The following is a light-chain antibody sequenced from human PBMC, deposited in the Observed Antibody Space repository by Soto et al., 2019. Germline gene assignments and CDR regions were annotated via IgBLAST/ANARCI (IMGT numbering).Light chain of an antibody. Sequence: EIVLTQSPATLSLSPGERATLSCRASQSVSSYLVWYQQKPGQAPRLLIYHTSNRATGIPARFSGSGSGTDFTLTINSLEPEDFAVYYCQLRSNWPPGLTFGGGTKVEIK. V-gene: IGKV3-11*01. CDR1: QSVSSY. CDR3: QLRSNWPPGLT. CDR2: HTS. J-gene: IGKJ4*01.